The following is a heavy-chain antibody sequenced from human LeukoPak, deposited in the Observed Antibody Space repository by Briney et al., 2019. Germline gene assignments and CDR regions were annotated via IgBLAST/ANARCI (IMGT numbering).Heavy chain of an antibody. D-gene: IGHD2-2*01. V-gene: IGHV4-31*03. Sequence: SETLSLTCTVSGDSISRGGYFWSWFRHLPGRGLEWIGYIYYDGSAYYNPSLMSRVTMSVDTSKTQFSLKLSSVTAAYTAVYYCARLVCSGSSCSYGGAFDSWGQGTLVTVSS. J-gene: IGHJ4*02. CDR3: ARLVCSGSSCSYGGAFDS. CDR2: IYYDGSA. CDR1: GDSISRGGYF.